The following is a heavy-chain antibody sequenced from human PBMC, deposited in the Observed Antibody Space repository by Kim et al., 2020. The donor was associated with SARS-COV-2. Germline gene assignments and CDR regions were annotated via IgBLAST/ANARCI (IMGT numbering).Heavy chain of an antibody. CDR1: GFTFSSYG. Sequence: GGSLRLSCAASGFTFSSYGMHWVRQAPGKGLEWVAVISYDGSNKYYADSVKGRFTISRDNSKNTLYLQMNSLRAEDTAVYYCAKDPPMYSSSWYAFDYWGQGTLVTVSS. CDR3: AKDPPMYSSSWYAFDY. D-gene: IGHD6-13*01. V-gene: IGHV3-30*18. J-gene: IGHJ4*02. CDR2: ISYDGSNK.